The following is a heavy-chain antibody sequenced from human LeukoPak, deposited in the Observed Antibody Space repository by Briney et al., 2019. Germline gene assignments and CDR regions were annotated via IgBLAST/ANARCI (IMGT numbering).Heavy chain of an antibody. CDR1: GGSISRSSYY. Sequence: SETLSLTCTVSGGSISRSSYYWGWIRQPPGKGLEWIGSIYYSGSTYYNPSLKSRVTISVDTSKNQFSLRLSSVTAAGTAVYYCARHGYEWGLDIWGQGTMVTVSS. CDR2: IYYSGST. D-gene: IGHD1-26*01. V-gene: IGHV4-39*01. J-gene: IGHJ3*02. CDR3: ARHGYEWGLDI.